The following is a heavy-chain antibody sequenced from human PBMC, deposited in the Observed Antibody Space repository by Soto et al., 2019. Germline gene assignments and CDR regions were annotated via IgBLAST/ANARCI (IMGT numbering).Heavy chain of an antibody. V-gene: IGHV5-51*01. CDR1: GYDFNANW. J-gene: IGHJ4*01. CDR3: ARLPRDCNKTSCYYADH. Sequence: GESLKISCRGSGYDFNANWFGWVRQLPGKGLEWVGIMYPGDSDTRYNPSLQGHVTLSADVTVSTAFLQWRSLKTSDTGMYFCARLPRDCNKTSCYYADHWGHGTQVTVSS. CDR2: MYPGDSDT. D-gene: IGHD2-2*01.